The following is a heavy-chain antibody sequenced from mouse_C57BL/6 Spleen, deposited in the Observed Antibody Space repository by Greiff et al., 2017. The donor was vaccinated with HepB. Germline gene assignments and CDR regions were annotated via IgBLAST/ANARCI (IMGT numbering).Heavy chain of an antibody. Sequence: QVQLQQSGPELVKPGASVKISYKASGYAFSSSWMNWVKQRPGKGLEWIGRIYPGDGDTNYNGKFKGKATLTADKSSSTAYMQLSSLTSEDSAVYFCATTVVDAMDYWGQGTSVTVSS. CDR3: ATTVVDAMDY. V-gene: IGHV1-82*01. CDR1: GYAFSSSW. J-gene: IGHJ4*01. CDR2: IYPGDGDT. D-gene: IGHD1-1*01.